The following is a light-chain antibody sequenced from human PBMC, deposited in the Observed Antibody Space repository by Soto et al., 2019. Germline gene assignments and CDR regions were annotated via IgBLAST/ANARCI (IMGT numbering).Light chain of an antibody. Sequence: QSALTQPASVSGSPGQSINISCTGTSSDVGGYNYVSWYQHHPGKAPKLIIYDVSNRPSGVSNPFSGSKFGNTASLTISGLQPEDEADYYCSSYTTSNTRQIVFGTGTKVTVL. J-gene: IGLJ1*01. CDR2: DVS. CDR3: SSYTTSNTRQIV. V-gene: IGLV2-14*03. CDR1: SSDVGGYNY.